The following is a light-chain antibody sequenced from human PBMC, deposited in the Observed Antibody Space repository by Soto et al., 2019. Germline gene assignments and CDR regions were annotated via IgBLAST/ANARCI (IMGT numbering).Light chain of an antibody. CDR3: SSYTSSNTWV. CDR2: EVS. CDR1: SSDVGGYNY. V-gene: IGLV2-14*01. J-gene: IGLJ3*02. Sequence: QSVLTQPASMSGSPGQSITISCTGTSSDVGGYNYVSWYQQYPGKAPKLMIYEVSNRPSGVSNRFSGSKSGNTASLTISGLQAEDDADYYCSSYTSSNTWVFGGGTKVTVL.